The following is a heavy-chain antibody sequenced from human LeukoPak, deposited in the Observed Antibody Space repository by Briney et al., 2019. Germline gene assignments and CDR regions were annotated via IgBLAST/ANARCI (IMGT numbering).Heavy chain of an antibody. CDR2: ISPDGTSR. CDR1: GFPFSTYA. D-gene: IGHD2-21*02. J-gene: IGHJ4*02. Sequence: GGSLRLSCAASGFPFSTYAMQWVRQPPGKGLVWASRISPDGTSRAYADSVQGRFIISRDYAKNTLSLQMNSLTTEDTAVYYCTRDGGLLPDNWGKGTLVTVSS. V-gene: IGHV3-74*01. CDR3: TRDGGLLPDN.